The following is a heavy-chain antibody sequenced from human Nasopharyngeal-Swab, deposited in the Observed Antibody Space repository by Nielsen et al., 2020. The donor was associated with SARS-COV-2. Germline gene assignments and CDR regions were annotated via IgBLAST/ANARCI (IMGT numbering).Heavy chain of an antibody. CDR1: GFNVSNNY. Sequence: GEPLKISCAASGFNVSNNYMTWVRQAPGKGLEWVSIIYSSGSIYHADSVKGRFIISRDTSKNTLSLRMNSLRVEDTAVYYCASAVTGPLYWGQGTLVTVSS. CDR2: IYSSGSI. V-gene: IGHV3-53*01. D-gene: IGHD4-11*01. J-gene: IGHJ1*01. CDR3: ASAVTGPLY.